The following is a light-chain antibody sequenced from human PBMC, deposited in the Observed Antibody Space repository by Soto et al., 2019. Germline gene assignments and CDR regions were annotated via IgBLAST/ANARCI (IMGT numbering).Light chain of an antibody. V-gene: IGKV1-9*01. CDR3: QQLNSYPPFT. Sequence: DIQLTQSPSFLSASVGDRVTITCRASQGISSYLAWYQQKPGKAPKLLIYAASTWQSGVPSRFIGSGSGTEFTLPISSLLPEDFATYYGQQLNSYPPFTFGPGTKVDIK. CDR2: AAS. J-gene: IGKJ3*01. CDR1: QGISSY.